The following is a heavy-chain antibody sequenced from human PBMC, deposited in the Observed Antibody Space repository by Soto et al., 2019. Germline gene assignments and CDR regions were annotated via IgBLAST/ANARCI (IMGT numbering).Heavy chain of an antibody. V-gene: IGHV3-23*01. CDR1: GFTFSSYA. CDR2: ISGSGGST. J-gene: IGHJ4*02. CDR3: ANAVKGYYDSSGYYPADY. D-gene: IGHD3-22*01. Sequence: GGSLRLSCAASGFTFSSYAMSWVRQAPGKGLEWVSAISGSGGSTYYADSVKGRFTISRDNSKNTLYLQMNSLRAEDTAVYYCANAVKGYYDSSGYYPADYWGQGTLVTVSS.